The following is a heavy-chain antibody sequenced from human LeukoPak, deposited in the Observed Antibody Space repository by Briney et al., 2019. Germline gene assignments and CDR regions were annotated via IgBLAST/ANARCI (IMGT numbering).Heavy chain of an antibody. V-gene: IGHV3-48*03. CDR3: ARDNPYYYGSGSYAVDAFDI. D-gene: IGHD3-10*01. Sequence: PGGSLRLSCAASGFTFSSYEMNWVRQAPGKGLEWVSYISSSGSTIYHADSVKGRFTISRDNAKNSLYLQMNSLRAEDTAVYYCARDNPYYYGSGSYAVDAFDIWGQGTMVTVSS. J-gene: IGHJ3*02. CDR2: ISSSGSTI. CDR1: GFTFSSYE.